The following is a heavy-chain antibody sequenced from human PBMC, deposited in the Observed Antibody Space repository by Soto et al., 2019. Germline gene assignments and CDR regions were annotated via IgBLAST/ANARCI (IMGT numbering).Heavy chain of an antibody. CDR2: ISSSSSYI. D-gene: IGHD3-10*01. CDR1: GFTFSSYS. V-gene: IGHV3-21*01. Sequence: GGSLRLSCAASGFTFSSYSMNWVRQAPGKGLEWVSSISSSSSYIYYADSVKGRFTISRDDAKNSLYLQMNSLRAEDTAVYYCAEWGVRGVIIKDYYYMDVWGKGTTVTVSS. CDR3: AEWGVRGVIIKDYYYMDV. J-gene: IGHJ6*03.